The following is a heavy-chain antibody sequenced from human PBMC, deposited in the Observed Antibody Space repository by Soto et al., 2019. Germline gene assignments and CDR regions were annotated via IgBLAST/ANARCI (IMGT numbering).Heavy chain of an antibody. CDR1: GYTFISYA. CDR3: ARDIGGMDI. Sequence: QVQLVQSGAEVKKPGASVKVSCKASGYTFISYAMHWVRQAPGQRLEWMGWINAGNGNTKYSQKFKGRVTITRDTSASTAYMELSSLRSEDTALYYCARDIGGMDIWGQGTKVTVSS. CDR2: INAGNGNT. V-gene: IGHV1-3*01. J-gene: IGHJ3*02. D-gene: IGHD3-10*01.